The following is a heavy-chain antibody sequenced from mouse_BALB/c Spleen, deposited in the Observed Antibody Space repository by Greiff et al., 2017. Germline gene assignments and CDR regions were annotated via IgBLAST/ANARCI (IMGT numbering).Heavy chain of an antibody. J-gene: IGHJ3*01. Sequence: EVQLVESGGGLVKPGGSLKLSCAASGFTFSSYTMSWVRQTPEKRLEWVATISSGGGNTYYPDSVKGRFTISRDNAKNNLYLQMSSLRSEDTALYYCARIYYGNYWFAYWGQGTLVTVSA. V-gene: IGHV5-9*03. D-gene: IGHD2-1*01. CDR3: ARIYYGNYWFAY. CDR2: ISSGGGNT. CDR1: GFTFSSYT.